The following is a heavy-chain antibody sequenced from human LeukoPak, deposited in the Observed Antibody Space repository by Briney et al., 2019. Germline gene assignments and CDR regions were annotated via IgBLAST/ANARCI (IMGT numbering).Heavy chain of an antibody. D-gene: IGHD3-10*01. CDR2: ISWNSGSI. J-gene: IGHJ4*02. Sequence: GGSLRLSCAASGFTFDDYAMHWVRQAPGKGLEWVPGISWNSGSIGYADSVKGRFTISRDNAKNSLYLQMNSLRAEDTALYYCAKDINYGSGSYNFDYWGQGTLVTVSS. CDR3: AKDINYGSGSYNFDY. V-gene: IGHV3-9*01. CDR1: GFTFDDYA.